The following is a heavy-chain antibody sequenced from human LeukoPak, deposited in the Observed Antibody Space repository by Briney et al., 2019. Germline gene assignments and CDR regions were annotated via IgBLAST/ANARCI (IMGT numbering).Heavy chain of an antibody. V-gene: IGHV1-8*03. CDR1: GYTFTDYD. CDR3: ARGDFGETNTAFDI. Sequence: ASVKASGKTSGYTFTDYDIHWVRQAPGHGLEWMGWMNPNSGKTNYAQKLQGRVTFSRNTSLSVAYMELSGLRSEDAAVYFCARGDFGETNTAFDIWGQGTMVAVSS. J-gene: IGHJ3*02. CDR2: MNPNSGKT. D-gene: IGHD4-17*01.